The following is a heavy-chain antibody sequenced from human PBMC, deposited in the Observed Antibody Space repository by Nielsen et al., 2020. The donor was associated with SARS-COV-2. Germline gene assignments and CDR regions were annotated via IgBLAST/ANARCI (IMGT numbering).Heavy chain of an antibody. CDR2: ISYDGSSK. J-gene: IGHJ4*02. V-gene: IGHV3-30*03. CDR3: ARDLDSGYDSALDY. D-gene: IGHD5-12*01. Sequence: GGSLRLSCAASGFTFSSYGMHWVRQAPGEELEWVAVISYDGSSKYYADSVKGRFTISRDNSKNTLYLQMNSLRAEDTAVYYCARDLDSGYDSALDYWGQGTLVTVSS. CDR1: GFTFSSYG.